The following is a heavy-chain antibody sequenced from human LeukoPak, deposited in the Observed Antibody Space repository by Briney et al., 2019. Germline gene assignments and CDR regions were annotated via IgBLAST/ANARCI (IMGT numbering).Heavy chain of an antibody. Sequence: GGSLRLSCAASGFTFSSYGMHWVRQAPGKGLEWVAVIWYDGSNKYYADSVKGRFTSSRDNSKNTLYLQMNSLRAEDTAVYYCARARDGDYGYYYYYMDVWGKGTTVTVSS. D-gene: IGHD4-17*01. CDR1: GFTFSSYG. CDR2: IWYDGSNK. CDR3: ARARDGDYGYYYYYMDV. J-gene: IGHJ6*03. V-gene: IGHV3-33*01.